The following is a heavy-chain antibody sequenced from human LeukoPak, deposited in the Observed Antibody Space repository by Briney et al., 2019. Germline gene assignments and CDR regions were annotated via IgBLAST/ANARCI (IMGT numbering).Heavy chain of an antibody. Sequence: GGSLRLSCAASGFTFSSYSMNWVRQAPGKGLEWVSSISSSSSYIYYADSVKGRFTISRDNAKNSLYLQMNSLRAEDTAVYYCAREGPARAFDIWGQGKMVTVSS. J-gene: IGHJ3*02. CDR3: AREGPARAFDI. V-gene: IGHV3-21*04. CDR2: ISSSSSYI. CDR1: GFTFSSYS.